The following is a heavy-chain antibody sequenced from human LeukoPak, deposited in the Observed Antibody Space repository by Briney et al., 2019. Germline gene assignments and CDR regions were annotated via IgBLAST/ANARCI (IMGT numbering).Heavy chain of an antibody. CDR2: IYPGDSDT. D-gene: IGHD6-19*01. V-gene: IGHV5-51*01. CDR3: ARLAGYSSGWPPGGY. J-gene: IGHJ4*02. CDR1: GYSFTSYW. Sequence: GESLKISCKGSGYSFTSYWIGWVRQMPGKGLEWMGIIYPGDSDTRYSPSFQGQVTIPADKSISTAYLQWSSLKASDTAMYYCARLAGYSSGWPPGGYWGQGTLVTVSS.